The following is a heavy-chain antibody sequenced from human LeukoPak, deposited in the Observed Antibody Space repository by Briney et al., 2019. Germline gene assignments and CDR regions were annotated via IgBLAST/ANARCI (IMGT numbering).Heavy chain of an antibody. V-gene: IGHV3-66*01. D-gene: IGHD3-10*01. CDR2: IYSGGST. J-gene: IGHJ4*02. Sequence: GGSLRLSCAASGFTVSSDYMSWVRQPPGKGLEWVSVIYSGGSTNYADSVKGRFTISRDNSENTVYLQMNSLRVEDTAVYYCASGLSWFSQIDYWGQGTLVTVSS. CDR1: GFTVSSDY. CDR3: ASGLSWFSQIDY.